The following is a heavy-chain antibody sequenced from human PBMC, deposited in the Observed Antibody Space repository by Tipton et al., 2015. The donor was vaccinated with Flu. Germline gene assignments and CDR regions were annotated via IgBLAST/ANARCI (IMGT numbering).Heavy chain of an antibody. J-gene: IGHJ4*02. D-gene: IGHD5-18*01. V-gene: IGHV3-21*01. CDR1: EFIFSTSW. Sequence: SLRLSCAASEFIFSTSWMHWVRQAPGKGLEWVSSISSSSSYIYYADSVKGRFTISRDNAKNSLYLQMNSLRAEDTAVYYCATSSGYSYGHWGQGTLVTVSS. CDR3: ATSSGYSYGH. CDR2: ISSSSSYI.